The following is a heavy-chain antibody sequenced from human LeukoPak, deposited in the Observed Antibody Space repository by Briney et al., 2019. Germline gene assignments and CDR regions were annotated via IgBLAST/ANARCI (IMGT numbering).Heavy chain of an antibody. CDR1: GFTFSSYA. CDR2: ISYDGSNK. V-gene: IGHV3-30-3*01. Sequence: GSLRLSCAASGFTFSSYAMHWVRQAPGKGLEWVAVISYDGSNKYYADSVKGRFTISRDNSKNTLYLQMNSLRAEDTAVYYCARGRIAVAFDYWGQGTLVTVSS. J-gene: IGHJ4*02. CDR3: ARGRIAVAFDY. D-gene: IGHD6-19*01.